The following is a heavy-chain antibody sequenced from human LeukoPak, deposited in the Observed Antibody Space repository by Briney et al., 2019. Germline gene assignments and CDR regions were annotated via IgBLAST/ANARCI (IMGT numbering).Heavy chain of an antibody. CDR1: GYTFTGYY. V-gene: IGHV1-2*02. CDR3: ARDLMVRGVISYWFDP. CDR2: INPNSGGT. J-gene: IGHJ5*02. D-gene: IGHD3-10*01. Sequence: ASVKVSCKASGYTFTGYYMHWVRQAPGQGLEWMGWINPNSGGTNYAQKFQGRVTMTRDTSISTAYMALSRLRSDDTAVYYCARDLMVRGVISYWFDPWGQGTLVTVSS.